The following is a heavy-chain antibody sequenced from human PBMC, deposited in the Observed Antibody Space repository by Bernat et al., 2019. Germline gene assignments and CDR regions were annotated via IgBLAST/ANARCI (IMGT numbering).Heavy chain of an antibody. Sequence: EVQLVESGGGLVQPGGSLRLSCAASGFSFSDHYMDWVRQAPGKGLEWVGRIRKKVNSYTTEYAASVKGRFTISRDDSKNSLYLQMSSLKIEDTAVYYCARPIPAAGTYYFADWGQGTLVAVSS. CDR2: IRKKVNSYTT. J-gene: IGHJ4*02. CDR1: GFSFSDHY. CDR3: ARPIPAAGTYYFAD. V-gene: IGHV3-72*01. D-gene: IGHD6-13*01.